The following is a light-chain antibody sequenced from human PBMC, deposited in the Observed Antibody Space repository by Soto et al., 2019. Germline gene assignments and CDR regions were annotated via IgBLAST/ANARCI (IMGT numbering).Light chain of an antibody. Sequence: DIQLTQSPSFLSASVGARVTITCRASQGISSYLAWYQQKPGKAPKLLIYAASTLQSGVPSRFSGSGSGTEFTLTISSLQPEDFATYYCQQLNSYPGATFGQGTRLEIK. CDR3: QQLNSYPGAT. CDR2: AAS. CDR1: QGISSY. J-gene: IGKJ5*01. V-gene: IGKV1-9*01.